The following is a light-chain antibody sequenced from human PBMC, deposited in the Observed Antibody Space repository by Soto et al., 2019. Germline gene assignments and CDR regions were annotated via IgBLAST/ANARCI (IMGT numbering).Light chain of an antibody. CDR1: QSISNW. CDR3: QQYNSYSWT. J-gene: IGKJ1*01. CDR2: KAS. Sequence: DIEMTQSPSTLSASVGDRVTITCRASQSISNWLAWYQQKPGKAPNLLIYKASSLQIGVPSRFSGSGSGTEFTLTISSLQPDDFATYYCQQYNSYSWTFGQGTKWIS. V-gene: IGKV1-5*03.